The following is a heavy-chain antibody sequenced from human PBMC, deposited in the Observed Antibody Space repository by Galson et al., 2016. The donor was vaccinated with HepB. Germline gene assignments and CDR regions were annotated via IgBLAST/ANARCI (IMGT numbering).Heavy chain of an antibody. CDR3: AKGIPSGWWGDSFDI. Sequence: SLRLSCAASGFTFSSHAMNWVRQAPGKGLEWVSRISASGDNTYYEDSMKGRFTISRDNSKNTPYVQIHSLRVEDTAVYYSAKGIPSGWWGDSFDIWGQGTMVTVSS. CDR1: GFTFSSHA. CDR2: ISASGDNT. V-gene: IGHV3-23*01. J-gene: IGHJ3*02. D-gene: IGHD6-19*01.